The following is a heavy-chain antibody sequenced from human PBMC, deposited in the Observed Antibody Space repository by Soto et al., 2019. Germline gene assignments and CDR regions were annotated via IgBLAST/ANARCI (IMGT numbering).Heavy chain of an antibody. V-gene: IGHV3-53*01. J-gene: IGHJ6*02. D-gene: IGHD7-27*01. CDR2: IYSGGST. Sequence: GGSLRLSCAASGFTVSSNYMSWVRQAPGKGLEWVSVIYSGGSTYYADSVKGRFTISRDNSKNTLYLQMNSLRAEDTAVYYCAREGQAGDGVPSYYYYGMDVWGQGTTVTVSS. CDR1: GFTVSSNY. CDR3: AREGQAGDGVPSYYYYGMDV.